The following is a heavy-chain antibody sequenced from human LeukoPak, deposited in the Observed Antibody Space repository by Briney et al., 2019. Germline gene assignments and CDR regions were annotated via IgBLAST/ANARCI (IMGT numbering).Heavy chain of an antibody. CDR1: GFTFSNYG. CDR3: AKERYDSSGSHDY. CDR2: ISSSSSYI. D-gene: IGHD3-22*01. V-gene: IGHV3-21*01. J-gene: IGHJ4*02. Sequence: AGGSLRLSCAPSGFTFSNYGMNWVRQAPGQGLEWVSSISSSSSYIYYADSVKGRFTISRDNSKNTLYLQMNSLRAEDTAVYYCAKERYDSSGSHDYWGQGTLVTVSS.